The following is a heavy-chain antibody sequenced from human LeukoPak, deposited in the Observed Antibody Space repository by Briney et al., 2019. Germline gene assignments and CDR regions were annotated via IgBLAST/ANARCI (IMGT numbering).Heavy chain of an antibody. V-gene: IGHV3-21*06. J-gene: IGHJ4*02. D-gene: IGHD3-16*01. CDR2: VSSTSGYT. CDR1: GFTFNSYN. Sequence: GGSLRLSCAASGFTFNSYNVNWVRQAPGKGLEWVACVSSTSGYTYYADSVKGRFIISRHNAKNSLYLQMNSLRADDTGVYYCARDPGGEYFDYWGQGALVTVSS. CDR3: ARDPGGEYFDY.